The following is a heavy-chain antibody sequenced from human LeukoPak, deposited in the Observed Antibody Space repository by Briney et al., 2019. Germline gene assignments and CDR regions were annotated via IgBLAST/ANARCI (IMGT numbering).Heavy chain of an antibody. D-gene: IGHD6-19*01. CDR1: GFTISSGDYY. V-gene: IGHV4-30-4*08. J-gene: IGHJ4*02. Sequence: SETLSLTCTVSGFTISSGDYYWSWIRQPPGQVLEWIGYSYYSGSTYYNPSLKSRVTISVDTSKNQSSLKLSSVTAADTAVYYCASHVPGGRWLFQNWGQGTLVTVSS. CDR3: ASHVPGGRWLFQN. CDR2: SYYSGST.